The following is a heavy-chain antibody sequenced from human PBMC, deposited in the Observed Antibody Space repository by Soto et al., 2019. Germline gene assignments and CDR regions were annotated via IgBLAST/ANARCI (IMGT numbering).Heavy chain of an antibody. CDR1: GYTFTSYG. J-gene: IGHJ5*02. Sequence: VPSVEVSCKASGYTFTSYGIHWVRQAPGQRLEWMGWINAANGDTKYSPKFQGRVTITRDTSASTAYMELSSLRSEDTAVYYCVRRHVSATGIDWFDPWGQGTLVTVSS. CDR3: VRRHVSATGIDWFDP. V-gene: IGHV1-3*01. D-gene: IGHD6-13*01. CDR2: INAANGDT.